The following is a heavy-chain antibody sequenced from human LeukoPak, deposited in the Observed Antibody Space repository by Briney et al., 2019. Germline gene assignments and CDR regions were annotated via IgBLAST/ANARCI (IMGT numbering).Heavy chain of an antibody. Sequence: GGSLRLSCAASGFTFSSYWMSWVRQAPGKGLEWVAHINQDGSEKYYVDSVKGRFTISRDNAKNSLYLQMNSLRAEDTAVYYCARWGLSKYYYDSSGLRYYFDYWGQGTLVTVSS. CDR1: GFTFSSYW. D-gene: IGHD3-22*01. V-gene: IGHV3-7*01. J-gene: IGHJ4*02. CDR2: INQDGSEK. CDR3: ARWGLSKYYYDSSGLRYYFDY.